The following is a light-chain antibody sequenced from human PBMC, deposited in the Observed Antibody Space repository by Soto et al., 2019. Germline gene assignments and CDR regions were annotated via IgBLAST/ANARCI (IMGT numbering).Light chain of an antibody. CDR3: QQYGSSSGT. CDR2: GAS. CDR1: QSVSSSY. J-gene: IGKJ1*01. Sequence: EIVLTQSPGTLSLSPGERATLSCRASQSVSSSYLAWYQQKPGRAPRLLIYGASSRATGIPDRFSVSGSGTDFTLTISRLEPEDFAVSYCQQYGSSSGTFGQGTKVEIK. V-gene: IGKV3-20*01.